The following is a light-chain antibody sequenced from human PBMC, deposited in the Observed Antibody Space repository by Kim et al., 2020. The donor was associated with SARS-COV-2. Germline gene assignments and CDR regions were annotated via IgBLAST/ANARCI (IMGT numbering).Light chain of an antibody. V-gene: IGLV3-19*01. Sequence: SSELTQDPAMSVALGQTVRITCRGDSLRSYYASWYQQRPGQAPVLVIYGKNNRPSGIPGRFSGSSSGDTASLTITGAQAEDEADYSCCSRDHRGNHVIFG. J-gene: IGLJ2*01. CDR1: SLRSYY. CDR3: CSRDHRGNHVI. CDR2: GKN.